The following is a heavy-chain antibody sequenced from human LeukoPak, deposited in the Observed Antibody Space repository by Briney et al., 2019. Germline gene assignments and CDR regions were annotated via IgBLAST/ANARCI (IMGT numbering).Heavy chain of an antibody. CDR2: ISRDGSSI. CDR3: ASNYAY. CDR1: GFTFSSYW. Sequence: PGGSLRLSCAASGFTFSSYWMNWVRQAPGKGLVWVSRISRDGSSITYADSVKGRFTISRDNAKNTLYLQMNSLRAEDTAVYYSASNYAYWGQGTLVTVSS. J-gene: IGHJ4*02. D-gene: IGHD1-7*01. V-gene: IGHV3-74*01.